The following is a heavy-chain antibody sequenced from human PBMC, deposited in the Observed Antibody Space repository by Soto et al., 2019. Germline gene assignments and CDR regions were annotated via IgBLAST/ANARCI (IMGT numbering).Heavy chain of an antibody. V-gene: IGHV3-48*03. CDR3: ARDLALAGNY. D-gene: IGHD6-19*01. J-gene: IGHJ4*02. CDR1: GFNSISYE. Sequence: GGSLRLSCEVSGFNSISYEMNWVRQAPGKGLEWISYISASGSTISYADSVKGRFTISRDNAKNTVYLQMNSLRAEDTATYYCARDLALAGNYWGQGVLVTVSA. CDR2: ISASGSTI.